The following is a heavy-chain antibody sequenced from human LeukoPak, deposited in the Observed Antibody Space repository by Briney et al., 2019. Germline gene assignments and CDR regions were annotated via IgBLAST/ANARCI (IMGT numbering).Heavy chain of an antibody. V-gene: IGHV5-51*01. CDR2: IYPSGSDT. J-gene: IGHJ4*02. Sequence: GESLEISCKTSGYNFPNYWIGWVRQMPGKGLEWMGIIYPSGSDTRYSPSFHGQVTISADNSISTAYLQWSSLKASDTAMYYCARQRFSTFDYWGQGTLVTVSS. CDR3: ARQRFSTFDY. CDR1: GYNFPNYW.